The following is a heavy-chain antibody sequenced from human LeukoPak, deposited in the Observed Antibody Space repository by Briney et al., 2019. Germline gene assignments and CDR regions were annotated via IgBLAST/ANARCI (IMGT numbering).Heavy chain of an antibody. V-gene: IGHV4-39*07. CDR3: ARIGAAYCGGDCYSPS. CDR2: IYYSGST. D-gene: IGHD2-21*02. CDR1: GGSISSSSYY. J-gene: IGHJ4*02. Sequence: PETLSLTCTVSGGSISSSSYYWGWIRQPPGKGLEWIGSIYYSGSTYYNPSLKSRVTISVDTSKNQFSLKLSSVTAADTAVYYCARIGAAYCGGDCYSPSWGQGTLVTVSS.